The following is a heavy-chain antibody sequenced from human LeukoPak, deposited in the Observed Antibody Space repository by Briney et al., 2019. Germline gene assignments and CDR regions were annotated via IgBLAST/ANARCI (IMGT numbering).Heavy chain of an antibody. D-gene: IGHD5-12*01. J-gene: IGHJ1*01. V-gene: IGHV3-23*01. CDR2: ISDSGGST. CDR3: AKVLVDIVVGGPYFQH. CDR1: GFTFNSHG. Sequence: GGSLRLSCAASGFTFNSHGMSWVRQAPGKGLEWVSAISDSGGSTYYADSVKGRFTISRDNSKNTLYLQMNSLRAEDTAVYYCAKVLVDIVVGGPYFQHWGQGTLVTVSS.